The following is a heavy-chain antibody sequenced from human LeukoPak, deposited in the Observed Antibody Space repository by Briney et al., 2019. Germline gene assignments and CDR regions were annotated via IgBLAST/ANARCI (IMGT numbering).Heavy chain of an antibody. CDR1: GFTFSSYS. CDR2: ISSSSYI. V-gene: IGHV3-21*01. J-gene: IGHJ6*03. D-gene: IGHD3-3*01. CDR3: ARDAPRATIFGVVIIVDYMDV. Sequence: GGSLRLSCAASGFTFSSYSMNCVRQAPGKGLGWVSSISSSSYIYYADSVKGRFTISRDNAKKSLYLQMNSLRAEDTAVYYCARDAPRATIFGVVIIVDYMDVWGKGTTVTVSS.